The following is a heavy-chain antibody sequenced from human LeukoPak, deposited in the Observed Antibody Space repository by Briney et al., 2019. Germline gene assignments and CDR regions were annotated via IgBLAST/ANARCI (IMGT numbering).Heavy chain of an antibody. Sequence: SETLSLSCTVSGGSISSYYWNWIRQPPGKGLEWLGYIYYSGSTNYNPSLKSRVTISVDTSKNQFSLNLSSVTAADTAVYYCARGRWSSGWFDYWGQGTLDTVSS. CDR2: IYYSGST. J-gene: IGHJ4*02. D-gene: IGHD6-19*01. V-gene: IGHV4-59*01. CDR3: ARGRWSSGWFDY. CDR1: GGSISSYY.